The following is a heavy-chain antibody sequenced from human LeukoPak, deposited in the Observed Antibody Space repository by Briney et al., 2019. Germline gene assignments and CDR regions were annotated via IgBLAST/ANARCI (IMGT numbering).Heavy chain of an antibody. J-gene: IGHJ6*04. V-gene: IGHV1-69*06. D-gene: IGHD5-12*01. Sequence: ASVKVSCKASGGTFSSYAISWVRQAPGQGLEWRGGIIPIFGTANYAQKFQGRVTITADKSTSTAYMELSSLRSEDTAVYYCARDGGGYSGYDLLNPYYGMDVWGKGTTVTVSS. CDR3: ARDGGGYSGYDLLNPYYGMDV. CDR1: GGTFSSYA. CDR2: IIPIFGTA.